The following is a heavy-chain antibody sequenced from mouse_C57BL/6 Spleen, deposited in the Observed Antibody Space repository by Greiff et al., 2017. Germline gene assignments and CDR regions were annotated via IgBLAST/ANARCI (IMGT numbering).Heavy chain of an antibody. D-gene: IGHD3-2*02. CDR1: GYTFTSYW. CDR3: ARALRLHFDY. V-gene: IGHV1-59*01. J-gene: IGHJ2*01. Sequence: QVQLKQPGAELVRPGTSVKLSCKASGYTFTSYWMHWVKQRPGQGLEWIGVIDPSDSYTNYNQKFKGKATLTVDTSSSTAYMQLSSLTSEDSAVYYCARALRLHFDYWGQGTTLTVSS. CDR2: IDPSDSYT.